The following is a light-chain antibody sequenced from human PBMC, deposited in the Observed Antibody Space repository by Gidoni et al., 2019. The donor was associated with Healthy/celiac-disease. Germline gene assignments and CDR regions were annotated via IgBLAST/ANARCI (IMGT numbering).Light chain of an antibody. J-gene: IGKJ4*01. Sequence: DIVMTQSPDSLAVSLGERATINCKYSQSVLYSSNNKNYLAWYQQKLGHPPKLLIYWASTRESGVPDRFSGSGSGTDFTLTISSLQAEDVAVYYCQQYYSTPLTFGGGTKVEIK. V-gene: IGKV4-1*01. CDR2: WAS. CDR3: QQYYSTPLT. CDR1: QSVLYSSNNKNY.